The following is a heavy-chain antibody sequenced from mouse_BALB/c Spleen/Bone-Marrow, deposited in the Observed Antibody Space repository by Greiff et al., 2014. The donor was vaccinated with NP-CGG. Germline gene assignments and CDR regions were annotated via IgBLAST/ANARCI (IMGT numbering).Heavy chain of an antibody. D-gene: IGHD1-1*01. CDR3: AREGYGSYYAMDY. V-gene: IGHV14-3*02. Sequence: VQLQQSGAELVKPGASVKLSCTASGFNIKDTYMHWVKQRPEQGLEWIGRIDPANGNTKYDPKFQGKATITADTSSNTAYLQLSSLTSEDTAVYYCAREGYGSYYAMDYWGQGTSVTVSS. J-gene: IGHJ4*01. CDR1: GFNIKDTY. CDR2: IDPANGNT.